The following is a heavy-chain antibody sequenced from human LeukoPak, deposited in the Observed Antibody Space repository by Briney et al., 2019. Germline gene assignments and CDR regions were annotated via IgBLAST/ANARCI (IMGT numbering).Heavy chain of an antibody. Sequence: SETLSLTCTVSGGSISSSSYYWGWIRQPPGKGLEWIGSIYYSGSTYYNPSLKSRVTISVDTSKNQFSLKLSSVTAADTAVYYCAREEWFGHYYFDYWGQGTLVTVSS. CDR2: IYYSGST. CDR1: GGSISSSSYY. J-gene: IGHJ4*02. V-gene: IGHV4-39*07. CDR3: AREEWFGHYYFDY. D-gene: IGHD3-10*01.